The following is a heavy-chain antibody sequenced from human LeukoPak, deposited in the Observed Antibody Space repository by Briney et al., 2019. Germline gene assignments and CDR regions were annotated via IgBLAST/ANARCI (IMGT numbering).Heavy chain of an antibody. V-gene: IGHV6-1*01. CDR3: ARAPTPIIAVAGSFDY. Sequence: SQTLSLTCAISGDSVSNNSAAWNWIRQSPSRGLEWLGRTYYRSKWYNDYAVSVKSRITINPDTSKNQFSLQVNSVTPEDKAVYYCARAPTPIIAVAGSFDYWGQGTLVTVSS. D-gene: IGHD6-19*01. CDR2: TYYRSKWYN. CDR1: GDSVSNNSAA. J-gene: IGHJ4*02.